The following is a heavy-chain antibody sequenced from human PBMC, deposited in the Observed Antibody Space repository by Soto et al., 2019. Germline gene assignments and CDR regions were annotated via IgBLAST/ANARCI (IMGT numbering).Heavy chain of an antibody. D-gene: IGHD4-4*01. V-gene: IGHV4-4*07. Sequence: SEPLSLTCTVSGGSISSYYWSWIRQPAGKVLEWIGRIYTSGSTNYNPSLKSRVTMSVDTSKNQFSLKVSSGTAADTAVYHCAGAYSKSMLDPWGQGTQGT. CDR3: AGAYSKSMLDP. CDR2: IYTSGST. J-gene: IGHJ5*02. CDR1: GGSISSYY.